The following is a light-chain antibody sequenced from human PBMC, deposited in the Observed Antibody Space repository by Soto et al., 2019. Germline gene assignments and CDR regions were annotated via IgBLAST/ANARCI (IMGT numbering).Light chain of an antibody. CDR3: QSFDSSVNDLYV. CDR2: GNN. V-gene: IGLV1-40*01. J-gene: IGLJ1*01. CDR1: SSNIGAGYD. Sequence: QSVLTQPPSVSGAPGQRVTISCTGRSSNIGAGYDVHWYQQVPGAAPKLLIYGNNNRPSGIPDRFSGSKSGTSASLVITGLQAEDEADYYCQSFDSSVNDLYVFGTGTKVTVL.